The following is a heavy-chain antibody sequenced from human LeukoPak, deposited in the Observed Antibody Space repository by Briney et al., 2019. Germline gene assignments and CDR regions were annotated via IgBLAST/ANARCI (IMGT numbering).Heavy chain of an antibody. V-gene: IGHV4-30-4*01. CDR2: MYYSGST. CDR1: GGSISSSDYY. Sequence: PSETLSLTCTVSGGSISSSDYYWSWIRQPPGKGLEWIGFMYYSGSTNYNPSLKSRVSMSVDTSKNQFSLRLSSVTAADTAVYYCARRTQSDYPGEYYFDYWGQGTLVTVSS. CDR3: ARRTQSDYPGEYYFDY. J-gene: IGHJ4*02. D-gene: IGHD3-10*01.